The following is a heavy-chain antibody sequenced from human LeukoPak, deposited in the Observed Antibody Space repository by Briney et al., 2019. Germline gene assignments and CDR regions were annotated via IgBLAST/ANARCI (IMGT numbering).Heavy chain of an antibody. CDR1: GGSISSTNW. J-gene: IGHJ4*02. Sequence: SETLSLTCGVSGGSISSTNWWSWVRQPPGKGLEWIGEIYHSGGTNYNPSLQSRVTISVDKSENQFSLNLNSVTAADTAVYYCARRGYSGSASYSFDYWGQGTLVTVSS. D-gene: IGHD3-10*01. V-gene: IGHV4-4*02. CDR3: ARRGYSGSASYSFDY. CDR2: IYHSGGT.